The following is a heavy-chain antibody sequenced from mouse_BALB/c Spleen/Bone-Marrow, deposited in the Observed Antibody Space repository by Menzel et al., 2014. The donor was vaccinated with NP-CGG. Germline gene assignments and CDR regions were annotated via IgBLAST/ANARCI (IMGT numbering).Heavy chain of an antibody. D-gene: IGHD1-1*01. V-gene: IGHV1-15*01. J-gene: IGHJ2*01. CDR2: IDPETGGT. Sequence: SGAELVRPGASVTLSCKASGYTFTDYEMHWVKQTPVHGLEWIGAIDPETGGTAYNQKFKGKATLTADKSSSTAYMELRSLTSEDSAVYYCTRGDNFITTVVVDFDYWGQGTTLTVSS. CDR3: TRGDNFITTVVVDFDY. CDR1: GYTFTDYE.